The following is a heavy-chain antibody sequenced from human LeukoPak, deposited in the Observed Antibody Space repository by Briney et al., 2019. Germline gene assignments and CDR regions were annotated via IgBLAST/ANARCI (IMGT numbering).Heavy chain of an antibody. J-gene: IGHJ4*02. D-gene: IGHD6-13*01. V-gene: IGHV4-34*01. CDR1: GGSFSGYY. Sequence: SETLSLTCAVYGGSFSGYYWSWIRQPPGKGLEWIGSIYYSGSTYYNPSLKSRVTISVDTSKNQFSLKLSSVTAADTAVYYCARLSSSAVDYWGQGTLVTVSS. CDR2: IYYSGST. CDR3: ARLSSSAVDY.